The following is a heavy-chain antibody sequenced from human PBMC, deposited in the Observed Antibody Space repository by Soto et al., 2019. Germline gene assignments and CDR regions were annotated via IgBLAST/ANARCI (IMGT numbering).Heavy chain of an antibody. Sequence: QVQLQQCGAGLLKPSETLSLTCAVYGGSFSGYSCIGIRKPPGKGLECIVAINHSGSTNYNPSLTARITISVDKTKSPFSVKHSSVTAEATAVYYCASGSVLVPAAKAKHYYIDVWGQGTTVTVCS. CDR3: ASGSVLVPAAKAKHYYIDV. J-gene: IGHJ6*03. D-gene: IGHD2-2*01. CDR1: GGSFSGYS. V-gene: IGHV4-34*01. CDR2: INHSGST.